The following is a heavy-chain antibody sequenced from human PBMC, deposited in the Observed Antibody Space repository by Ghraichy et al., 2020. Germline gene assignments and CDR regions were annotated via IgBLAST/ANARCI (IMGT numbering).Heavy chain of an antibody. V-gene: IGHV4-34*01. Sequence: SETLSLTCAVYGGSFSGYYWSWIRQPPGKGLEWIGEINHSGSTNYNPSLKSRVTISVDTSKNQFSLKLSSVTAADTAVYYCARGRLWSSGWYGRGYYFDYWGQGTLVTVSS. J-gene: IGHJ4*02. CDR2: INHSGST. CDR1: GGSFSGYY. CDR3: ARGRLWSSGWYGRGYYFDY. D-gene: IGHD6-19*01.